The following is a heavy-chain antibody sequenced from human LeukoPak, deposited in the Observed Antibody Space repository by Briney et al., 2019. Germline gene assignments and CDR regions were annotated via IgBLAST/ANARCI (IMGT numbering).Heavy chain of an antibody. CDR3: TSTYDFWSGYPYLGY. V-gene: IGHV3-49*04. CDR2: IRSKAYGGTT. Sequence: PGGSLRLSCTASGFTFGDYAMSWVRQAPGKGLEWVGFIRSKAYGGTTEYAASVKGRFTISRDDSKSIAYLQMNSLKTEDTAVYYCTSTYDFWSGYPYLGYWGQGTLVTVSS. J-gene: IGHJ4*02. D-gene: IGHD3-3*01. CDR1: GFTFGDYA.